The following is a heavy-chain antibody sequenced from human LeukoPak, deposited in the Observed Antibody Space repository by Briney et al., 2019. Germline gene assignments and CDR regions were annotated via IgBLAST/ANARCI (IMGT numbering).Heavy chain of an antibody. D-gene: IGHD3-9*01. V-gene: IGHV3-30-3*01. J-gene: IGHJ4*02. Sequence: GGSLRLSCAASGFTFSSYAMHWVRQAPGKGLEWVAVISYDGSNKYYADSVKGRFTISRDNSKNTLYLQMNSLRAEETAVYYCARVPYYDILTGYADYWGQGTLVTVSS. CDR3: ARVPYYDILTGYADY. CDR1: GFTFSSYA. CDR2: ISYDGSNK.